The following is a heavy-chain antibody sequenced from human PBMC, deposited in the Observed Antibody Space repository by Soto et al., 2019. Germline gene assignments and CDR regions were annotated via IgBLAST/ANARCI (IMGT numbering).Heavy chain of an antibody. CDR2: IIPVFGTP. Sequence: ASVRVSCKASGYSFSSHAITWVRQAPGQGLEWMGGIIPVFGTPSYAQKFQGRVTISADKSTNTSYLELRSLRSEDTAVYYCARGGALSTSWYWGDGLDSWGQGTQVTVSS. J-gene: IGHJ4*02. V-gene: IGHV1-69*06. CDR3: ARGGALSTSWYWGDGLDS. D-gene: IGHD6-13*01. CDR1: GYSFSSHA.